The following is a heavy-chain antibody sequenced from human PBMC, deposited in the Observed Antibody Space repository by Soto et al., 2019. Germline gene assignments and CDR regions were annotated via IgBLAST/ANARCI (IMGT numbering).Heavy chain of an antibody. Sequence: QVKLQESGPGLEKPSGTLSLTCAVSGGSISNNRWWTWVRQAPGKGLEWIGEIHDRGTTNYNLSLKSRATVSIDRSKNQFSLEMRAVTPADTAVYYCAGQWAAGYGAFDPWGQGTLVTVSS. J-gene: IGHJ5*02. D-gene: IGHD3-9*01. CDR3: AGQWAAGYGAFDP. CDR1: GGSISNNRW. V-gene: IGHV4-4*02. CDR2: IHDRGTT.